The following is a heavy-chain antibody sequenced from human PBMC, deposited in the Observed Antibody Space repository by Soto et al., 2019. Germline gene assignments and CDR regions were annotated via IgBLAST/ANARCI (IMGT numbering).Heavy chain of an antibody. CDR3: VRNWRSYGGYCSYGLDA. V-gene: IGHV2-5*02. D-gene: IGHD3-10*01. CDR2: LYGEDDE. Sequence: ITLKESGPTLVKPTQTLTLTCTFSGFSLNTGGVGVGWVRQPRGKAMEWLALLYGEDDERYRTSLRSRLNNSKDTSNHQVVLTVAKINPEDTAKYCCVRNWRSYGGYCSYGLDAWGQGTTVTVSS. CDR1: GFSLNTGGVG. J-gene: IGHJ6*02.